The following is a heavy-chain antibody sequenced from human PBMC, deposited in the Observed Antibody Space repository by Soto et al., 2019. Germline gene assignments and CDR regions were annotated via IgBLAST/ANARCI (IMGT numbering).Heavy chain of an antibody. CDR3: ASIDPSGLPYFDY. V-gene: IGHV1-69*13. CDR1: GCTFSSYA. Sequence: SVKVSCKASGCTFSSYAISCVRQAPGQGLEWMGGIIPIFGTANYAQKFQGRVTITADESTSTAYMELSSLRSEDTAVYYCASIDPSGLPYFDYWGQGTLVTVSS. J-gene: IGHJ4*02. CDR2: IIPIFGTA. D-gene: IGHD5-12*01.